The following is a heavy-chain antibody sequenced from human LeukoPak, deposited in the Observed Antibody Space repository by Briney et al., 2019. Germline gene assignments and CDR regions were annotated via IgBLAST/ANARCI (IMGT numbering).Heavy chain of an antibody. Sequence: GGSLRLSCAASGFTFSSYGMHWVRQAPGKGLEWVAFIRYDGSNKYYADSVKGRFTISRDNSKNTLYLQMNSLRAEDTAVYYCARDLYYYDSSGLPVDYWGQGTLVTVSS. CDR2: IRYDGSNK. CDR3: ARDLYYYDSSGLPVDY. D-gene: IGHD3-22*01. CDR1: GFTFSSYG. J-gene: IGHJ4*02. V-gene: IGHV3-30*02.